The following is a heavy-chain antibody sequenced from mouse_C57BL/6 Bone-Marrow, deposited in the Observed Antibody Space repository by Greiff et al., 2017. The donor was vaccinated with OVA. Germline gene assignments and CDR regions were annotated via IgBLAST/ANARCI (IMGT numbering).Heavy chain of an antibody. Sequence: QVQLQQSGAELARPGASVKLSCKASGYTFTSYGISWVKQRTGQGLEWIGEIYPRSGNTYYNEKFKGKATLTADKSSSTAYMELRSLTSEDSAVYFCASCYYGSSYDYYAMDYWGQGTSVTVSS. CDR2: IYPRSGNT. CDR3: ASCYYGSSYDYYAMDY. CDR1: GYTFTSYG. V-gene: IGHV1-81*01. D-gene: IGHD1-1*01. J-gene: IGHJ4*01.